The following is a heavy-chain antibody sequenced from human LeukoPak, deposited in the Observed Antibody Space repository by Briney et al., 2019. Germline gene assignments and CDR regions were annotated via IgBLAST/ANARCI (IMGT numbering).Heavy chain of an antibody. Sequence: PSETLSLTCSVSGGSIRSSTYYWSWIRQPPGKGLEWIGEINHSESTNYNPSLKSRVTISVDTSKNQFSLKLTSVAAADTAVYYCARLRSRRFDPWGQGTLVTVSS. CDR3: ARLRSRRFDP. CDR1: GGSIRSSTYY. CDR2: INHSEST. V-gene: IGHV4-39*07. J-gene: IGHJ5*02.